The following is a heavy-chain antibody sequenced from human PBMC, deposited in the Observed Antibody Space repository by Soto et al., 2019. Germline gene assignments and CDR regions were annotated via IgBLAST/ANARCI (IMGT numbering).Heavy chain of an antibody. CDR1: GFTFSNAW. CDR3: TTVQAWISEYYYYYYGMDV. D-gene: IGHD2-2*03. V-gene: IGHV3-15*07. J-gene: IGHJ6*02. Sequence: GGSLRLSCAASGFTFSNAWMNWVRQAPGKGLEWVGRIKSKTDGGTTDYAAPVKGRFTISRDDSKNTLYLQMNSLKTEDTAVYYCTTVQAWISEYYYYYYGMDVWGQGTTVTVSS. CDR2: IKSKTDGGTT.